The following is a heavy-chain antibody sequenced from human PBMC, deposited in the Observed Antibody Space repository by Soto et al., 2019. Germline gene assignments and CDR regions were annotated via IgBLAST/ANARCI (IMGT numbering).Heavy chain of an antibody. CDR1: GGSISSYC. CDR3: ARDSGGICSRACHYYYAMDF. Sequence: SETLSLTCTVSGGSISSYCWSWIRQPAGKGLEWIGRIYTSGSTNYNPSLKSRVTMSVDTSKNQFSLKLSSVTAADTAVYYCARDSGGICSRACHYYYAMDFWGQGTSVTGS. V-gene: IGHV4-4*07. CDR2: IYTSGST. D-gene: IGHD2-15*01. J-gene: IGHJ6*02.